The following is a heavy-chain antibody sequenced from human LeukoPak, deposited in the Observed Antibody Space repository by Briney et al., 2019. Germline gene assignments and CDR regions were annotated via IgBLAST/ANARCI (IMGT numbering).Heavy chain of an antibody. V-gene: IGHV5-51*01. J-gene: IGHJ4*02. Sequence: GESLKISCTGSGYSFTSYWIGWVRQMRGKGLEWMWIIYPGDSDTRYSPSFEGQVTISADKSISTAYLQWSSLKVSDTAMYYCARSPEDSSGWYFDYWGQGTLVTVSS. D-gene: IGHD6-19*01. CDR1: GYSFTSYW. CDR2: IYPGDSDT. CDR3: ARSPEDSSGWYFDY.